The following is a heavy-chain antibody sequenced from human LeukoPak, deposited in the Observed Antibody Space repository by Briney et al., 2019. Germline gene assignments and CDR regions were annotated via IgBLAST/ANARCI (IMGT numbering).Heavy chain of an antibody. D-gene: IGHD3-22*01. CDR1: GFTFSTYS. Sequence: GGSLRLSCAASGFTFSTYSMNWVRQAPGKGLEWVSYISSSGSTIYYADSVKGRFTISRDNSKNTLYLQMNSLRAEDTAVYYCAKSVVVITHAFDYWGQGTLVTVSS. J-gene: IGHJ4*02. CDR2: ISSSGSTI. V-gene: IGHV3-48*01. CDR3: AKSVVVITHAFDY.